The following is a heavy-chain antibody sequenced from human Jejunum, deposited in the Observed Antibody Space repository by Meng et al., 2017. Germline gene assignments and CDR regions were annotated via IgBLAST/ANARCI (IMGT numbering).Heavy chain of an antibody. CDR3: ARGSRGYSYG. CDR1: GGSVSSGSYY. D-gene: IGHD5-18*01. Sequence: LQVSGPGVVRPSETLSLTCTVSGGSVSSGSYYWSWIRQPPGKGLEWIGYIYYGGTTNYNPSLKSRVTISADTSKNQFSLKLSSVTAADTAVYYCARGSRGYSYGWGQGTLVTVSS. J-gene: IGHJ4*02. V-gene: IGHV4-61*01. CDR2: IYYGGTT.